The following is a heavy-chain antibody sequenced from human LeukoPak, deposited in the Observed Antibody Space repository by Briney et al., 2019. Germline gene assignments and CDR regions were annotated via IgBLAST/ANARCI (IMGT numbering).Heavy chain of an antibody. V-gene: IGHV4-30-4*01. D-gene: IGHD5-18*01. J-gene: IGHJ5*02. CDR3: ARENTAHNWFDP. CDR1: GGSISSGDYY. Sequence: SQTLSLTCTVSGGSISSGDYYWSWIRQPPGKGLEWIGYIYYSGSTYYNPSLKSRVTISVDTSKNQFSLKLSSVTAADTAVYYCARENTAHNWFDPWGQGTLVTVSS. CDR2: IYYSGST.